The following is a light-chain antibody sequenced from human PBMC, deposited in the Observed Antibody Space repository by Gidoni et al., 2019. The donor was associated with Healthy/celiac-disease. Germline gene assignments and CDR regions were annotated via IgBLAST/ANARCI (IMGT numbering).Light chain of an antibody. Sequence: QSALTQPASVSASPGQSITISCTGTSSDVGGYNYVSWYQQHPGKAPKLMIYEVSKRPSGVSNRFPGSKSGNTASLTISGLQAEDEADYYCSSYTSSSTLGFGGGTKLTVL. V-gene: IGLV2-14*01. CDR2: EVS. CDR1: SSDVGGYNY. CDR3: SSYTSSSTLG. J-gene: IGLJ2*01.